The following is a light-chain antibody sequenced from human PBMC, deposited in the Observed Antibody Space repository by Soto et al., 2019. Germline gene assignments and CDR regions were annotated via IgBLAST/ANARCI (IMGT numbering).Light chain of an antibody. Sequence: EIVLAQSPGTLSLSPGESATLSCRASQSVSSSFLAWYQQKAGQAPRLLIYGASRRATGIPDRFSGSGSGTAFTLTISRLEPEDFAVYYCQQYVSSPWAFGQGTKVDIK. V-gene: IGKV3-20*01. CDR1: QSVSSSF. CDR2: GAS. CDR3: QQYVSSPWA. J-gene: IGKJ1*01.